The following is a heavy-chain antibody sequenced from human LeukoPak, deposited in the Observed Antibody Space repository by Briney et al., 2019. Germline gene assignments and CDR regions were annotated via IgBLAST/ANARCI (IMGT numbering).Heavy chain of an antibody. Sequence: PSETLSLTCTVSGGSISSGGYYWSWIRQHPGKGLEWIGYIYYSGSTYYNPSLKSRVTISVDTSKNQFSLKLSSVTAADTAVYYCARGRLNYDFWSGYFNWFDPWGQGTLVTVSS. D-gene: IGHD3-3*01. CDR1: GGSISSGGYY. CDR3: ARGRLNYDFWSGYFNWFDP. V-gene: IGHV4-31*03. J-gene: IGHJ5*02. CDR2: IYYSGST.